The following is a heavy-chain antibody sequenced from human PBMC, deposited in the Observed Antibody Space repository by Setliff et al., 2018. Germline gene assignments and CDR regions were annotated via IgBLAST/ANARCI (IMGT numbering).Heavy chain of an antibody. CDR3: ATDGPVLNGDYIS. CDR2: IYTSWST. V-gene: IGHV4-61*09. Sequence: PSETLSLTCSVSDDSISSRRYYWGWFRQPAGEELEWVGQIYTSWSTNYNPSLKSRVTISLDTSKNQFSLSLTSVTAADTAVYYCATDGPVLNGDYISWGQGTLVTVSS. D-gene: IGHD3-10*01. CDR1: DDSISSRRYY. J-gene: IGHJ5*02.